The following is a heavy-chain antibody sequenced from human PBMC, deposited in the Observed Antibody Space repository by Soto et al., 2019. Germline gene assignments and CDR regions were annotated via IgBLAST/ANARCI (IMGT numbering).Heavy chain of an antibody. V-gene: IGHV3-23*01. CDR1: GFPFSTTD. CDR2: IDGSGGAT. D-gene: IGHD3-10*01. CDR3: AKNSGWFNT. Sequence: GSLRLSCTASGFPFSTTDMSWVRQAPGKGLEWVSTIDGSGGATHYTDSVKGRFTISRDNSKNTIFLQMSSLSADDTAIYYCAKNSGWFNTWGRGTLVTVSS. J-gene: IGHJ5*02.